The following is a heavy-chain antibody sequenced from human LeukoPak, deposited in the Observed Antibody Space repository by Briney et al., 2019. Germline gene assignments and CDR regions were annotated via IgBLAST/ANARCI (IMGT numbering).Heavy chain of an antibody. V-gene: IGHV5-51*01. Sequence: GGSLQISCQGSGYSFTNYWIGWVRQLPGKGLEWMGIIYPGDSDIRYSPSFQGQVAISADESISTAYLQWSSLKASDTAMYYCAREPDSSGYSFDYWGQGTLVTVSS. CDR3: AREPDSSGYSFDY. CDR1: GYSFTNYW. D-gene: IGHD3-22*01. CDR2: IYPGDSDI. J-gene: IGHJ4*02.